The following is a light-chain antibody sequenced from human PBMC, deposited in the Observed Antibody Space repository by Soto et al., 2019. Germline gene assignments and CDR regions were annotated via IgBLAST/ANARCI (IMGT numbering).Light chain of an antibody. CDR1: QDIRND. J-gene: IGKJ1*01. CDR2: AAF. CDR3: LQYYNFSWT. V-gene: IGKV1-6*01. Sequence: AIQVTQSPSSLSASVGDRVTITCRASQDIRNDLAWYQQKPGQAPNLLIFAAFNLQSGVPSRFSGGGSGTHFTLTISSLQHDDFASYFCLQYYNFSWTFGQGTKVDIK.